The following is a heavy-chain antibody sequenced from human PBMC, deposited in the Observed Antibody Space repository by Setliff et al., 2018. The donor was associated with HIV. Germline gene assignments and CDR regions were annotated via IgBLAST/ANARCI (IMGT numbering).Heavy chain of an antibody. CDR3: ARSDSYCAGVCYGVDGVDAFDI. CDR1: GGSISSYF. CDR2: MSYSGST. D-gene: IGHD2-21*02. J-gene: IGHJ3*02. Sequence: KPSETLSLTCTVSGGSISSYFWSWIRQPPGKGLEWIGYMSYSGSTYYNPSLKSRIIMSVDTSKNQFSLKLSSVTAADTALYYCARSDSYCAGVCYGVDGVDAFDIWGQGTMVTVSS. V-gene: IGHV4-59*01.